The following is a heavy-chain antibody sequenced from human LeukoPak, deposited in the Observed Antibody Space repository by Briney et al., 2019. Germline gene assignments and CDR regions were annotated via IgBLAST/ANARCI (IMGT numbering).Heavy chain of an antibody. CDR2: TNHSGST. Sequence: SETLSLPCAVYGGSFSGYYWSWIRQPPGKGLEWLGETNHSGSTNYNPSLKSRVTISVDTSKNQFSLKLSSVTAADTAVYYCARVMYYYDSSGYCFDYWGQGTLVTVSS. D-gene: IGHD3-22*01. J-gene: IGHJ4*02. CDR1: GGSFSGYY. CDR3: ARVMYYYDSSGYCFDY. V-gene: IGHV4-34*01.